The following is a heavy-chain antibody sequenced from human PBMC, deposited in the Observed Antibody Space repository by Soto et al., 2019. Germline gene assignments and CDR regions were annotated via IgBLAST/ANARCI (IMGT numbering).Heavy chain of an antibody. J-gene: IGHJ4*02. CDR1: GFTFSNAW. CDR3: TTDDPINRN. V-gene: IGHV3-15*01. Sequence: RRLSCAASGFTFSNAWMSWVRQAPGKGLEWVGRIKSEVDSATTDYAAPVKGRFSISRDDSRNTLYLQMNSLKIEDTAVYYCTTDDPINRNWGQGTLVTVSS. CDR2: IKSEVDSATT.